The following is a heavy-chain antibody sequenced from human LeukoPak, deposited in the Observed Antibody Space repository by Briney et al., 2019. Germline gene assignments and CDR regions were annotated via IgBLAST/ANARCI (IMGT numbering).Heavy chain of an antibody. Sequence: PGGSLRLSCAASGFTFSSYDMNWVRQAPGKGLEWVPYISSGASAIYYADSVEGRFTISRDNAQNSLYLQMNSLRAEDTAVYYCARENEYSSSSFDYWGQGTLVTVSS. D-gene: IGHD6-6*01. CDR3: ARENEYSSSSFDY. J-gene: IGHJ4*02. V-gene: IGHV3-48*03. CDR2: ISSGASAI. CDR1: GFTFSSYD.